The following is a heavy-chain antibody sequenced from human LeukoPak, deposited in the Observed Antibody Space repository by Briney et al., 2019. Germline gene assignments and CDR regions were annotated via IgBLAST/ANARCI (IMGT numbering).Heavy chain of an antibody. CDR2: IIRMSSHI. CDR1: GFAFNSYT. Sequence: GGSLTLSCEASGFAFNSYTITWVRQAAGKGRESLSSIIRMSSHIYIADSVKGRFTISRDNAKNSLFLQMSSLRVEDTAVYYCARVAQGATTENYFYYYMDVWGKGTTVTVSS. V-gene: IGHV3-21*01. D-gene: IGHD4-11*01. J-gene: IGHJ6*03. CDR3: ARVAQGATTENYFYYYMDV.